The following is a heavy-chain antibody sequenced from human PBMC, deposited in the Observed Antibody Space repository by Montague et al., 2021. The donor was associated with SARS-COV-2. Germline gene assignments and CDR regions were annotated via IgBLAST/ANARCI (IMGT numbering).Heavy chain of an antibody. J-gene: IGHJ4*02. D-gene: IGHD6-19*01. CDR2: KK. CDR3: ARYSIAVAGTARFDY. V-gene: IGHV3-30*01. Sequence: KKNYADSVKGRFTISGDNSKNTLYLPMNSLRAEDTAVYYCARYSIAVAGTARFDYWGQGTLVTVSS.